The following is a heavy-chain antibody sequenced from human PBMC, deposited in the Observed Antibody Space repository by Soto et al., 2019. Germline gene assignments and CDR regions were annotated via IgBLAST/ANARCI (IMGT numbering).Heavy chain of an antibody. CDR3: ARGIGGYFVN. D-gene: IGHD3-22*01. V-gene: IGHV4-34*01. J-gene: IGHJ4*02. CDR2: INHSGST. CDR1: GGSFSGYY. Sequence: KPSETLSLTCAVYGGSFSGYYWSWIRQPPGKGLEWIGEINHSGSTNYNPSLKSRVTISVDTSKNQFSLKLSSVTAADTAVYYCARGIGGYFVNWGQGTLVTVSS.